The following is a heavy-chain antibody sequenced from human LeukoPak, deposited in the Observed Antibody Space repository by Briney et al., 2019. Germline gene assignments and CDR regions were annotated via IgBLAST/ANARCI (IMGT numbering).Heavy chain of an antibody. V-gene: IGHV1-18*01. Sequence: ASVKVSCKASGYTFTSYGISWVRQAPGQGLEWMGWISAYNGNTNYAQKLQGRVTMTTDTSTSTAYMELRSLRSDDTAVYYCARDSPASIAAADIYYYYYMDVWGKGTTVTVSS. CDR1: GYTFTSYG. CDR3: ARDSPASIAAADIYYYYYMDV. J-gene: IGHJ6*03. D-gene: IGHD6-13*01. CDR2: ISAYNGNT.